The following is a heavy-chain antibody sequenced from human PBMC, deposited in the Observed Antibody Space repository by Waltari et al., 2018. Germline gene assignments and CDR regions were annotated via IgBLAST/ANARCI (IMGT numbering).Heavy chain of an antibody. CDR3: ARTPLIDCGGDCYPYYYFDY. CDR1: GGSISSSSYY. CDR2: IYYSGST. D-gene: IGHD2-21*01. Sequence: QLQLQESGPGLVKPSETLSLTCTVSGGSISSSSYYWGWIRQPPGKGLEWIGSIYYSGSTYYNPSLKSRVTISVDTSKNQFSLKLSSVTAADTAVYYCARTPLIDCGGDCYPYYYFDYWGQGTLVTVSS. V-gene: IGHV4-39*07. J-gene: IGHJ4*02.